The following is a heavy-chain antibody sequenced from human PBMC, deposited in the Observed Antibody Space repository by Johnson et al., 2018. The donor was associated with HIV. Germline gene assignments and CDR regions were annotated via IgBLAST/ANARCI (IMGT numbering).Heavy chain of an antibody. CDR2: ISYDGSNK. D-gene: IGHD1-14*01. V-gene: IGHV3-30*03. Sequence: VQLVESGGGVVQPGRSLRLSCAASGFTFSSYWMSWVRQAPGKGLEWVAVISYDGSNKFYADSVKGRFTISRDNSKNTLYLQMNSLRHEDTAVYYCARDQGELRRTHAFDIWGQGTMVTVSS. J-gene: IGHJ3*02. CDR1: GFTFSSYW. CDR3: ARDQGELRRTHAFDI.